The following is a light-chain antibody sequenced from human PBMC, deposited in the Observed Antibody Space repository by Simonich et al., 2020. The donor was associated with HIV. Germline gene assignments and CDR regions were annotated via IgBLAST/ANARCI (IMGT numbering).Light chain of an antibody. CDR2: KDS. CDR3: QSADISGNVV. V-gene: IGLV3-25*03. Sequence: SYELTQPPSVSLSPGQTARITCSGDALPKQYTYWYQQNPGQAPVLVIRKDSERPSGMPERFSGSSSGTIATLTISGVQAEDEADYYCQSADISGNVVFGGGTKLTVL. J-gene: IGLJ2*01. CDR1: ALPKQY.